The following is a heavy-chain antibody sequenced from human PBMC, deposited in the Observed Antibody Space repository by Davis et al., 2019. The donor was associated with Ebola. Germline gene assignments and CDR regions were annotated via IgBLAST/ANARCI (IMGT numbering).Heavy chain of an antibody. D-gene: IGHD3-10*01. CDR3: ARHVLLWFGELFAYYYGMDV. Sequence: GSLRLSCTVSGGSISSYYWSWIRQPPGKGLEWIGYIYYSGSTNYNPSLKSRVTISVDTSKNQFSLKLSSVTAADTAVYYCARHVLLWFGELFAYYYGMDVWGQGTTVTVSS. CDR2: IYYSGST. CDR1: GGSISSYY. V-gene: IGHV4-59*08. J-gene: IGHJ6*02.